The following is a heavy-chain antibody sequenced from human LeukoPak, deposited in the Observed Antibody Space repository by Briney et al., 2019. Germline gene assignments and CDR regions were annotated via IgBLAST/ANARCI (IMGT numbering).Heavy chain of an antibody. CDR3: ATLQSADYGDYSYFDY. V-gene: IGHV1-2*02. CDR1: RYTFTGSY. D-gene: IGHD4-17*01. Sequence: SVNVSCKASRYTFTGSYMHWVRPAPGQGLEWMGWINPNSGGTNYAQKFQGRVTMTRDTSISTAYMELSRLRSDDTAVYYCATLQSADYGDYSYFDYWGQGTLVTVYS. J-gene: IGHJ4*02. CDR2: INPNSGGT.